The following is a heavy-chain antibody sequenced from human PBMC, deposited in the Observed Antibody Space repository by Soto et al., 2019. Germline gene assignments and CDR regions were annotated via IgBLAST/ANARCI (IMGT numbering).Heavy chain of an antibody. D-gene: IGHD3-10*01. V-gene: IGHV1-18*01. Sequence: GASVKVSCKASGYTFTSYGISWVRQAPGQGLEWMGWISAYNGNTNYAQKLQGRVTMTTDTSTSTAYMELRSLRSDDTAVYYCARDSRFLTNNWFDPWGQGTLVTVSS. CDR2: ISAYNGNT. J-gene: IGHJ5*02. CDR1: GYTFTSYG. CDR3: ARDSRFLTNNWFDP.